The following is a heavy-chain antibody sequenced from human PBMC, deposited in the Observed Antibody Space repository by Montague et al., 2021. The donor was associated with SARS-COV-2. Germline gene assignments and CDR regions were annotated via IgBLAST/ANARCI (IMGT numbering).Heavy chain of an antibody. V-gene: IGHV4-34*01. J-gene: IGHJ6*02. CDR1: GGSFSGYY. Sequence: SETLSLTCAVYGGSFSGYYWNWIRQPPGKGLELTGEINHSGSTNXNPTLKSRVTISVYTSKNQTSLKLSSVTAADTAVYYCTREGYQVLWSDYYYYGMDVWGQGTLVTVSS. CDR2: INHSGST. D-gene: IGHD2-2*01. CDR3: TREGYQVLWSDYYYYGMDV.